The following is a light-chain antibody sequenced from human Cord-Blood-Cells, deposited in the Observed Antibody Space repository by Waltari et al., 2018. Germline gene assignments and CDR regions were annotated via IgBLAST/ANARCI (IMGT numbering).Light chain of an antibody. V-gene: IGKV3-11*01. J-gene: IGKJ2*01. CDR1: QGVSSH. CDR2: DAA. Sequence: ELVLTPSPVILSLSPGEKATLTCRASQGVSSHLYWYQQKPGQAPRILIYDAAYRSNGSAARCSGSGSGTDVTLAISSLEPQDFSVYYCQQHSNWPSTFGQGTKLEIK. CDR3: QQHSNWPST.